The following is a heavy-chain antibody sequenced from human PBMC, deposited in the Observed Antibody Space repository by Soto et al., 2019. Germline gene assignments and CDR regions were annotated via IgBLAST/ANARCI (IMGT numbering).Heavy chain of an antibody. Sequence: QVQLVQSGAEVKKPGSSVKVSCKASGGTFSSYTISWVRQAPGQGLEWMGRIIPILGIANYAQKFQGRVTITADKSRGTSDRGLRSLGSEDTAVYYCARGVWYSSGWYVYWGQGTLVTVSS. V-gene: IGHV1-69*02. CDR1: GGTFSSYT. J-gene: IGHJ4*02. CDR3: ARGVWYSSGWYVY. D-gene: IGHD6-19*01. CDR2: IIPILGIA.